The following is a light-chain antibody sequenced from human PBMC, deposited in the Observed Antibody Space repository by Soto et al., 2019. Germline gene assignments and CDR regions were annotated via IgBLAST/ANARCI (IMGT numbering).Light chain of an antibody. CDR3: LKYNKDAPGM. CDR2: GAS. V-gene: IGKV1-27*01. CDR1: QDISHF. Sequence: DIQMTQSPSSLSASIGDRVTLTCRASQDISHFLAWYQQRPGKVPTLLIYGASTLQSGVPSRFSGTGSGTDFTLTISSLKPEDVATYYCLKYNKDAPGMFGQGTKVDIK. J-gene: IGKJ1*01.